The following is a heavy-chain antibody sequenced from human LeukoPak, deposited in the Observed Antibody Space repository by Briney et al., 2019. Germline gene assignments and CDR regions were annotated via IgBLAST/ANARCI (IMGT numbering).Heavy chain of an antibody. CDR2: IIPIFGTA. V-gene: IGHV1-69*13. CDR1: GGTFSSYA. Sequence: SVKVSCTASGGTFSSYAISWVRQAPGQGLEWMGGIIPIFGTANYAQKFQGRVTITADESTSTAYMELSSLRSEDTAVYYCAGVYYYYMDVWGKGTTVTVSS. J-gene: IGHJ6*03. CDR3: AGVYYYYMDV.